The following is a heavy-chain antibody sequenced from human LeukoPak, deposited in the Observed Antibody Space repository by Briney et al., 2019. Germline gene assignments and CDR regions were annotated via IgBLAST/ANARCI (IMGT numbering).Heavy chain of an antibody. D-gene: IGHD7-27*01. V-gene: IGHV4-59*01. CDR3: ARDGPGDVGFDY. J-gene: IGHJ4*02. Sequence: SETLSLTCTVSRGSISNYYWGWIRQPPGKGLEWIGFFSYSGSTNYNPSLKSRVTISVDTSKNQFSLTLTSVTAADTAVYYCARDGPGDVGFDYWGQGTLVTVSS. CDR1: RGSISNYY. CDR2: FSYSGST.